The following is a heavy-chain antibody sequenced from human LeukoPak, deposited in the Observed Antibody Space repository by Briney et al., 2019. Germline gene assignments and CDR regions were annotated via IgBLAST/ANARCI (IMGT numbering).Heavy chain of an antibody. CDR3: ARDLLRIVMDV. V-gene: IGHV3-21*01. J-gene: IGHJ6*02. Sequence: PGRSLRLSCAASGFTFSSYSMNWVRQAPGKGLEWVSSISSSSSYIYYADSVKGRFTISRDNAKNSLYLQMNSLRAEDTAVYYCARDLLRIVMDVWGQGTTVTVFS. CDR1: GFTFSSYS. D-gene: IGHD1-26*01. CDR2: ISSSSSYI.